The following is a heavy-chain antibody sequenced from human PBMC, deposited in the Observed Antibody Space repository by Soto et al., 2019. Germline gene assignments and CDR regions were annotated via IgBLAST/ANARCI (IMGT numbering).Heavy chain of an antibody. CDR2: ISAYNGNT. CDR3: ARDREQQLVLGCLDP. CDR1: GYTFTSHG. V-gene: IGHV1-18*04. Sequence: ASVEVCCKXSGYTFTSHGISWVRQAPGQGLEWMGWISAYNGNTNYAQKLQGRVTMTTDTSTSTAYMELRSLRSDDTAVYYCARDREQQLVLGCLDPWPQGTPVPLSS. D-gene: IGHD6-13*01. J-gene: IGHJ5*02.